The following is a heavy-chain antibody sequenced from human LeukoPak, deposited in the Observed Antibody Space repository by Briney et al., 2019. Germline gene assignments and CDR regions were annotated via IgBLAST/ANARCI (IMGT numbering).Heavy chain of an antibody. J-gene: IGHJ6*02. V-gene: IGHV3-48*01. Sequence: GGSLRLSCAASGFTFSSHSMNWVRQAPGKGLEWVSYISSSSSTIYYADSVKGRFTISRDNAKNSLYLQMNSLRAEDTAVYYCARDSDSSGYYYVQYYYYYYGMDVWGQGTTVTVSS. CDR1: GFTFSSHS. CDR3: ARDSDSSGYYYVQYYYYYYGMDV. CDR2: ISSSSSTI. D-gene: IGHD3-22*01.